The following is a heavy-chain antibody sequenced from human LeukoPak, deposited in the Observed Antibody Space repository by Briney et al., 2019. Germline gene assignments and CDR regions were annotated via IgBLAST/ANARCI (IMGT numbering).Heavy chain of an antibody. CDR2: IYYSGST. D-gene: IGHD5-24*01. CDR3: ARGAQRWLQFLDY. CDR1: GGSISSSSYY. J-gene: IGHJ4*02. Sequence: SETLSLTCTVSGGSISSSSYYWGWIREPPGKGLEWFGSIYYSGSTYYNPSLKSRVTISVDTSKNPFSLKLSSVTAADTAVYYCARGAQRWLQFLDYWGQGTLVTVSS. V-gene: IGHV4-39*07.